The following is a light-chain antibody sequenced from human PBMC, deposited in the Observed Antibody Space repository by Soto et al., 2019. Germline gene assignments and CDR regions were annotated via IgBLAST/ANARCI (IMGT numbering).Light chain of an antibody. J-gene: IGKJ1*01. CDR1: QSVRSN. CDR2: GAS. Sequence: EIVMTQSPATLSLSPGESATLSCRASQSVRSNLAWYHQKPGQAPRLLIYGASTRATGIPARFSGSGSGTGYTLTISSPQSEAFAFYYCQQYNEWPLTFGQGTKVEIK. V-gene: IGKV3-15*01. CDR3: QQYNEWPLT.